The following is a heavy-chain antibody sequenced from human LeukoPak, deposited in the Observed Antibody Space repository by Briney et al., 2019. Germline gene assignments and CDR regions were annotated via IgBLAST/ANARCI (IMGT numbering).Heavy chain of an antibody. CDR3: ARAVPDDSSGWLDAFDI. CDR2: ISYDGSNK. Sequence: GGSLRLSCAASGFTFSSYPMHWVRQAPGKGLEWVAVISYDGSNKYYADSVKGRFTISRDSSKNTLFLQMNSLRAEDTAIYYLARAVPDDSSGWLDAFDIWGQGKMVTVSS. CDR1: GFTFSSYP. V-gene: IGHV3-30*04. J-gene: IGHJ3*02. D-gene: IGHD6-19*01.